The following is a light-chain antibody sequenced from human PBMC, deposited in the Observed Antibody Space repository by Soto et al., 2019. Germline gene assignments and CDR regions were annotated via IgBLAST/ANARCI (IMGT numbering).Light chain of an antibody. CDR1: PVIYKY. Sequence: DIQRTPCTSSLSVCVGDRVIITCRASPVIYKYLAWYQQKPGKVPKVLIYGASTLQSGVPSRFSGAGSGTNFTLTISSLQPEDVATYYCQKYNSAPWTLGQGTKVDIK. V-gene: IGKV1-27*01. J-gene: IGKJ1*01. CDR2: GAS. CDR3: QKYNSAPWT.